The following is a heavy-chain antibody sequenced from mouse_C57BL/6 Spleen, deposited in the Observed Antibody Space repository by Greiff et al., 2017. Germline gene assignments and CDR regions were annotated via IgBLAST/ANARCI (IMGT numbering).Heavy chain of an antibody. CDR3: ARGDCYSAFAY. V-gene: IGHV5-16*01. CDR2: INYDGSST. CDR1: GFTFSDYY. D-gene: IGHD2-12*01. J-gene: IGHJ3*01. Sequence: EVHLVESEGGLVQPGSSMKLSCTASGFTFSDYYMAWFRRVPEKGLEWVANINYDGSSTYYMHSLKSRFIISRDNAKNNLYLKMSSLKSEDTATYYCARGDCYSAFAYWGQGTLVTVSA.